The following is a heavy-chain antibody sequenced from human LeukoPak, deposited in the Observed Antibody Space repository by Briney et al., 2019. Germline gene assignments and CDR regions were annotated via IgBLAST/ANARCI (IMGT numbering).Heavy chain of an antibody. D-gene: IGHD2-2*01. CDR3: ARHAGSRSSTSCYLGY. CDR1: GYSFTNYW. Sequence: GESLKISCKDSGYSFTNYWIGWVRQMPGKGLEWMGIIYLGDSDTTYSPSFQGQVTISADKSISTAYLQWSSLKASDTAMYYCARHAGSRSSTSCYLGYWGQGTLVTVSS. CDR2: IYLGDSDT. J-gene: IGHJ4*02. V-gene: IGHV5-51*01.